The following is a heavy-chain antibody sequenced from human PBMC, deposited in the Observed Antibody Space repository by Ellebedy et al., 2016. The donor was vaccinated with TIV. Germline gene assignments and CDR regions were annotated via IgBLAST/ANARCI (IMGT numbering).Heavy chain of an antibody. CDR2: IYHSGST. CDR3: ARGRIVATIGGRATNWLDP. D-gene: IGHD5-12*01. Sequence: SETLSLTCAVSGGSISSGGFSWSWIRQPPGKGLEWIGYIYHSGSTYYNPSLKSRVTILVDRSKKQFSLKLSSVTAADTAVYYCARGRIVATIGGRATNWLDPWGQGTLVTVSS. CDR1: GGSISSGGFS. V-gene: IGHV4-30-2*01. J-gene: IGHJ5*02.